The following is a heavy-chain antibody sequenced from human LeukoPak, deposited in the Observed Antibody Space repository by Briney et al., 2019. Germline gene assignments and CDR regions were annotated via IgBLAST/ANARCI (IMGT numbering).Heavy chain of an antibody. J-gene: IGHJ5*02. D-gene: IGHD3-10*01. Sequence: SETQSLTCTVSGGSISSSSYYWGWIRQPPGKGLEWIGSIYYSGSTYYNPSLKSRVTISVDTSKNQFSLKLSSVTAADTAVYYCARDPGEGYSWFDPWGQGTLVTVSS. V-gene: IGHV4-39*02. CDR2: IYYSGST. CDR3: ARDPGEGYSWFDP. CDR1: GGSISSSSYY.